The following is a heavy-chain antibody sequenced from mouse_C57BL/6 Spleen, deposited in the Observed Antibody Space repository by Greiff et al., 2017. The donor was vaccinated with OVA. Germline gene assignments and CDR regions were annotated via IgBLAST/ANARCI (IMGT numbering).Heavy chain of an antibody. CDR1: GYTFTGYW. V-gene: IGHV1-9*01. CDR2: ILPGSGST. CDR3: ARRTPFYYGSSWYFDV. J-gene: IGHJ1*03. Sequence: VKLMESGAELMKPGASVKLSCKATGYTFTGYWIEWVKQRPGHGLEWIGEILPGSGSTNYNEKFKGKATFTADTSSNTAYMQLSSLTTEDSAIYYCARRTPFYYGSSWYFDVWGTGTTVTVSS. D-gene: IGHD1-1*01.